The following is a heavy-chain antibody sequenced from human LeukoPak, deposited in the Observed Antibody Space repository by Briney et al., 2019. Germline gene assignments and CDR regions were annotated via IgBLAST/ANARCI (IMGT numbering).Heavy chain of an antibody. J-gene: IGHJ4*02. CDR1: GYTFTIYG. D-gene: IGHD5-18*01. Sequence: ASVKVSYKASGYTFTIYGISWVRQAPGQGLGWMGWISAYNGNTNYAQKLQGRVTMTTDTSTSTAYMELRSLRSDDTAVYYCAREGGRGYRYGPPLAFDYWGQGTLVTVSS. CDR2: ISAYNGNT. V-gene: IGHV1-18*01. CDR3: AREGGRGYRYGPPLAFDY.